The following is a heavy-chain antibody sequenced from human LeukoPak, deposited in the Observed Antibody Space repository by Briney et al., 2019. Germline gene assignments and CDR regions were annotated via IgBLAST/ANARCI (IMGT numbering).Heavy chain of an antibody. D-gene: IGHD6-19*01. V-gene: IGHV3-30*04. J-gene: IGHJ4*02. Sequence: PGGSLRLSCAASGFTFSSYAMHWVRQAPGKGLEWVAVISYDGSNKYYADSVKGRFTISRDNSKNTLYLQMNSLRAEDTAVYYCARDEAVAATRYFDYRGQGTLVTVSS. CDR3: ARDEAVAATRYFDY. CDR1: GFTFSSYA. CDR2: ISYDGSNK.